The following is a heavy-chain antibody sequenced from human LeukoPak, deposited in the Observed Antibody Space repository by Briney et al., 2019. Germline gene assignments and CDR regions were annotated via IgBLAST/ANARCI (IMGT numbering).Heavy chain of an antibody. CDR2: INPSGGST. D-gene: IGHD1-26*01. V-gene: IGHV1-46*01. J-gene: IGHJ6*03. CDR3: ARGGGYSGSYWNYYYYYMDV. Sequence: ASVKVSCKASGYTFTSYYMHWVRQAPGQGLEWMGIINPSGGSTSYSQKFQGRVTMTRDMSTSTVYMELSSLRSEDTAVYYCARGGGYSGSYWNYYYYYMDVWGKGTTVTVSS. CDR1: GYTFTSYY.